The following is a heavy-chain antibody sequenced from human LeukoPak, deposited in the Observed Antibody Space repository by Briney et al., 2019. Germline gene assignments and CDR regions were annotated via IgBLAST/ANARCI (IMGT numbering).Heavy chain of an antibody. CDR3: ATVGAARLYNNDY. D-gene: IGHD1-26*01. V-gene: IGHV3-15*01. CDR1: GFTFINAW. J-gene: IGHJ4*02. Sequence: PGGSLRLSCAASGFTFINAWMSWVRQAPGKGLEWVGHIKSKSDGGTTDYPAPVKGRFTISRDDSKNTLYLQMNSLKTEDTAVYYCATVGAARLYNNDYWGQGTLVTVSS. CDR2: IKSKSDGGTT.